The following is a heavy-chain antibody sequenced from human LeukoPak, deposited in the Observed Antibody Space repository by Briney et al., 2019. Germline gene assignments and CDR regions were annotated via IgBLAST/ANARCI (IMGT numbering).Heavy chain of an antibody. CDR1: GFPFSSYS. CDR3: AGYGGNSF. CDR2: ISSRGSYI. D-gene: IGHD4-23*01. J-gene: IGHJ4*02. Sequence: GALSLSFAASGFPFSSYSMNWVRQAPGTGLERGSAISSRGSYIYYADSMKGRFTISRDNAENLLYLQMYSLRAEDTAVYYCAGYGGNSFWGPGTLVTVSS. V-gene: IGHV3-21*01.